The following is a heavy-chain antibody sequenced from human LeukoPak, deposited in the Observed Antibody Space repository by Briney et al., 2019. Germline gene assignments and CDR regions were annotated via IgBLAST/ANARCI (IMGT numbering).Heavy chain of an antibody. CDR1: GDSISSGGYS. Sequence: SRTLSLTCTVSGDSISSGGYSWSWIRQPPGKGLEWIGYIYHIGYISQSGNIYQNPSLKSRVTISLDTSRNQFSLKLSSVTAADTAVYYCARSPLAFYDSSGYPRVWFDPWGQGTLVTVSS. CDR3: ARSPLAFYDSSGYPRVWFDP. V-gene: IGHV4-30-2*01. J-gene: IGHJ5*02. CDR2: ISQSGNI. D-gene: IGHD3-22*01.